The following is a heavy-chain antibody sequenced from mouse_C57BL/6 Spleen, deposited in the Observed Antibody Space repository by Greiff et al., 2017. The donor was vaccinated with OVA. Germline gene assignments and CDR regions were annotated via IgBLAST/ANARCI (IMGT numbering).Heavy chain of an antibody. V-gene: IGHV5-6*01. CDR2: IRSGGSYT. D-gene: IGHD1-1*01. CDR1: GFTFSSYG. Sequence: EVQVVESGGDLVKPGGSLKLSCAASGFTFSSYGMSWVRQTPDKSLEWVATIRSGGSYTYYPDSVKGRSPISRDNAKNTLYLQMSSLKSEDKAMYYCARPPIATVVATDYAMDYWGQGTSVTVSS. J-gene: IGHJ4*01. CDR3: ARPPIATVVATDYAMDY.